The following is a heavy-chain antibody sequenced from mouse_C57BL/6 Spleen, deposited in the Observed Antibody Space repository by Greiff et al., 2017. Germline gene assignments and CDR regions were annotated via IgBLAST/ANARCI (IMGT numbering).Heavy chain of an antibody. Sequence: VQLQQSGPELVKPGASVKISCKASGYAFSSSWMNWVKQRPGKGLEWSGRIYPGDGDTNYNGKFKGKATLTADKSSSTAYMQLSSLTSEDSAVYFCARSGTGAMDYWGQGASVTVSS. J-gene: IGHJ4*01. CDR3: ARSGTGAMDY. CDR1: GYAFSSSW. CDR2: IYPGDGDT. D-gene: IGHD4-1*01. V-gene: IGHV1-82*01.